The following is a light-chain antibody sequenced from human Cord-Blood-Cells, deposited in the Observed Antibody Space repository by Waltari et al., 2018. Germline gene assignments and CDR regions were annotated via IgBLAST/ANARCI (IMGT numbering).Light chain of an antibody. V-gene: IGLV2-14*01. J-gene: IGLJ2*01. CDR1: SSDVGGYNY. CDR3: SSYTSSSTLV. CDR2: DVS. Sequence: QSALTQPASVSGSPGQSLTISCTGTSSDVGGYNYVSRYQQHPGKAPKLMIYDVSKRPSGVSNRFSGSKSGNTASLTISGLQAEDEADYYCSSYTSSSTLVFGGGTKLTVL.